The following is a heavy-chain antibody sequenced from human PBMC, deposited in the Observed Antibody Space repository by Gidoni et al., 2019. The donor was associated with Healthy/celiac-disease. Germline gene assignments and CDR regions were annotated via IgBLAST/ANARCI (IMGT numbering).Heavy chain of an antibody. CDR2: IYPGDSDT. V-gene: IGHV5-51*03. Sequence: EVQLVQSGAEVKKPGESLKISCKGSGYSFTSYWIGWVRQMPGKGLEWMGIIYPGDSDTRYSPSFQGQVTISADKSISTAYLQWSSLKASDTAMYYCARDETSTTPPYYYYGMDVWGQGTTVTVSS. CDR1: GYSFTSYW. D-gene: IGHD2-15*01. CDR3: ARDETSTTPPYYYYGMDV. J-gene: IGHJ6*02.